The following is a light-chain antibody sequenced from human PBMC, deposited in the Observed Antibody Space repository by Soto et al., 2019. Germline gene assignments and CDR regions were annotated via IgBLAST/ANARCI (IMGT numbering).Light chain of an antibody. J-gene: IGLJ2*01. CDR2: EVS. CDR1: SSVVGGYNY. V-gene: IGLV2-14*01. Sequence: SVLTQPASVSGSPGQSITISCTGTSSVVGGYNYVSWYQQHPGKVPKLMIYEVSNRPSGVSNRFSGSKSGNTASLTISGLQAEDEADYYCISYTTTNTYVVFGGGTKLTVL. CDR3: ISYTTTNTYVV.